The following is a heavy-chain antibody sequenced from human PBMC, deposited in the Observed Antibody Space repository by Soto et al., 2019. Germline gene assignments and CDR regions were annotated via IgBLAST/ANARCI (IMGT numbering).Heavy chain of an antibody. CDR3: ARMIAASGHYGMDV. V-gene: IGHV1-2*04. J-gene: IGHJ6*02. D-gene: IGHD6-13*01. CDR1: GYTVTAYY. CDR2: INPNSGGT. Sequence: QVQLVQSGAEVKKPGASVKVSCKASGYTVTAYYVHWVRQAPGQGLEWMGWINPNSGGTNYAQKFQGWVTMTRDTSISTVYMELSGLRFDDTAVYYCARMIAASGHYGMDVWGQGTTVTVSS.